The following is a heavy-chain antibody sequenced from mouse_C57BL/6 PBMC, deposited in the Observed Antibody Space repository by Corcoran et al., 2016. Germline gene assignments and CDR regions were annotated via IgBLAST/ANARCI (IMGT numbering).Heavy chain of an antibody. CDR1: GYTFTDYY. CDR2: INPNNGGT. V-gene: IGHV1-26*01. Sequence: EVQLQQSGPELVKPGASVKISCKASGYTFTDYYMNWVKQSHGKSLEWIGDINPNNGGTSYNQKFKGKATLTVDKSYSTAYMELRSLTSEDSAVYYCSRKRGYYGYFDVWGTGTTVTVSS. D-gene: IGHD2-1*01. J-gene: IGHJ1*03. CDR3: SRKRGYYGYFDV.